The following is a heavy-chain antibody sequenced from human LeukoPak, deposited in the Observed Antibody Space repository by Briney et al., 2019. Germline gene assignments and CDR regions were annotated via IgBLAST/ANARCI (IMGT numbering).Heavy chain of an antibody. CDR2: INHSGST. CDR1: GGSFSGYY. Sequence: SETLSLTCAVYGGSFSGYYWIWIRQPPGKGLEWIGEINHSGSTNYNPSLKSRVTISVDTSKNQFSLKLSSATAADTAVYYCASLAPYCSGGSCYYSFDYWGQGTLVTVSS. D-gene: IGHD2-15*01. V-gene: IGHV4-34*01. CDR3: ASLAPYCSGGSCYYSFDY. J-gene: IGHJ4*02.